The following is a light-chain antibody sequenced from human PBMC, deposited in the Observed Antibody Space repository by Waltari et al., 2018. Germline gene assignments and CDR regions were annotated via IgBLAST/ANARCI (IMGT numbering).Light chain of an antibody. CDR2: GAS. CDR1: QSVGTY. CDR3: QMYVRLPVT. Sequence: EIVLTQSPGTLSLSPGERAALSCRASQSVGTYIACYQQKPGQAPRLLIFGASNRATGIPDRFSGSGSGTDFSLTISRLEPEDFAVYYCQMYVRLPVTFGHGTRVEIK. J-gene: IGKJ1*01. V-gene: IGKV3-20*01.